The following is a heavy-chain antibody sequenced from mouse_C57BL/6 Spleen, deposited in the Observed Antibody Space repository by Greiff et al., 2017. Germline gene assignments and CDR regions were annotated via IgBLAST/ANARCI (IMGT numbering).Heavy chain of an antibody. CDR2: IRNKANGYTT. V-gene: IGHV7-3*01. D-gene: IGHD1-1*01. J-gene: IGHJ3*01. Sequence: EVKLVESGGGLVQPGGSLSLSCAASGFTFTDYYMSWVRQPPGKALEWLGFIRNKANGYTTEYSASVKGRFTISRDNSQSILYLQMNALGAEDSATYYCARWDCGSPFAYWGQGTLVTVSA. CDR1: GFTFTDYY. CDR3: ARWDCGSPFAY.